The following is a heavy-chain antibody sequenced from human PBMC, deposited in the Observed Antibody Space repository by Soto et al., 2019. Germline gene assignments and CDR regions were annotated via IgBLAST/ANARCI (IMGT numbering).Heavy chain of an antibody. CDR3: ASHSSNWSWFDP. J-gene: IGHJ5*01. CDR2: ITPFKSNT. D-gene: IGHD6-13*01. Sequence: SVKVSCKASGYTFTYRYLHWVRQAPGQALEWIGWITPFKSNTNSAQQFQYRVTISRGSSMSTAYMELTSLRSEATLIYYCASHSSNWSWFDPWGQGSLGTVCS. V-gene: IGHV1-45*02. CDR1: GYTFTYRY.